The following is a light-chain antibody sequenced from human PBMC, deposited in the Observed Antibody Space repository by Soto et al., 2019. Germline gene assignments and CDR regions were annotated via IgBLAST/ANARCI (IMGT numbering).Light chain of an antibody. CDR1: SSNIGNNY. V-gene: IGLV1-51*01. CDR3: GTWDSSLSAGGV. Sequence: QSVLTQPPSVSAAPGQKVTISCSGSSSNIGNNYVSWYQQLPGTAPKLLIYGNNKRPLGIPDRFSGSKSGTSATLGITGLQTGDEADYYCGTWDSSLSAGGVFGGGTKLTVL. CDR2: GNN. J-gene: IGLJ2*01.